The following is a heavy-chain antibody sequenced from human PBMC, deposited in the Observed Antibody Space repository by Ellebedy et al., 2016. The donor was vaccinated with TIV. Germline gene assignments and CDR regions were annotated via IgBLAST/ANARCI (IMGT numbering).Heavy chain of an antibody. Sequence: AASVKVSCKASGYAFSGYDMNWVRQAPGQRPEWMGWINPDNGDTKHSQKFQARVTITRDTFASTAYMELSSLRSEDTAVYHCARARGGCSGDGCYSDFDFWGQGTLVTVSS. J-gene: IGHJ4*02. CDR2: INPDNGDT. CDR1: GYAFSGYD. D-gene: IGHD2-15*01. V-gene: IGHV1-3*01. CDR3: ARARGGCSGDGCYSDFDF.